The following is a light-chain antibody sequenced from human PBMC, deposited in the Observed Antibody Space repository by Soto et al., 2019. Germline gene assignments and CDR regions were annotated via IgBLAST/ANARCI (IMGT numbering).Light chain of an antibody. Sequence: QSALTQPASVYGSPGQSITISCTGTSNDVGAYNHVSWYQHHPGKAPQLMIYAVSNRPSGVSNRFSGSKSGNTASLTISGLQTEDEADYYCCSHTSGSVLTEVFGRGTKVTVL. CDR2: AVS. J-gene: IGLJ1*01. CDR1: SNDVGAYNH. CDR3: CSHTSGSVLTEV. V-gene: IGLV2-14*01.